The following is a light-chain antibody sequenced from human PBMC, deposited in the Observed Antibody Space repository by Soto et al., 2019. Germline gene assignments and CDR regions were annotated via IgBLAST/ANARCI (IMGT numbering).Light chain of an antibody. CDR1: RGIGNY. CDR3: QKFNSAPFT. Sequence: DIQMTQSPSSLSASVGDRVTITCRASRGIGNYLAWYQQKPGKVPKLLIYAAFILQSGVPSRFSGSGSGTDFTLTISSLQHEDVATYYCQKFNSAPFTFGGGTKVDIK. V-gene: IGKV1-27*01. J-gene: IGKJ4*01. CDR2: AAF.